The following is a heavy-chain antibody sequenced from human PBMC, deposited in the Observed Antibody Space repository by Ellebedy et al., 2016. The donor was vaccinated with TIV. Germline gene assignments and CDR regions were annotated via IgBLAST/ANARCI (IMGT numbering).Heavy chain of an antibody. J-gene: IGHJ4*02. V-gene: IGHV4-39*06. CDR3: ARVPGTEYFYFDH. CDR1: GGSISSMSSP. D-gene: IGHD2/OR15-2a*01. Sequence: SETLSLXCIVSGGSISSMSSPWGWIRQPPGKGLEWIGNIFYSGSTNYNPSLKSRLNISVNMSKNQFALTLDSVTAADTAVYYCARVPGTEYFYFDHWGQGIQVTVSP. CDR2: IFYSGST.